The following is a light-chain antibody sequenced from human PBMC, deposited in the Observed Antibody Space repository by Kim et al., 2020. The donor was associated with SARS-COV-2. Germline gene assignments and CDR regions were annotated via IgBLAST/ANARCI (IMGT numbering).Light chain of an antibody. CDR2: TDS. J-gene: IGLJ3*02. CDR1: NIISRN. CDR3: QVWDSSTAV. V-gene: IGLV3-9*01. Sequence: SYELTQPLSVSVALGQTASITCGGNNIISRNVHWYQQKPGQAPVLVIYTDSVRPSGIPERFSGSNSGNTATLTISRAQAGDEADYYCQVWDSSTAVFGGG.